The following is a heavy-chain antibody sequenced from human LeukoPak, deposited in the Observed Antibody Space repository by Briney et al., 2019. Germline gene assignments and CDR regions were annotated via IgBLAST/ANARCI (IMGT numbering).Heavy chain of an antibody. D-gene: IGHD6-19*01. J-gene: IGHJ4*02. CDR2: IYYSGST. V-gene: IGHV4-59*12. Sequence: SETLSLTCTVSGGSISNYYWSWIRQPPGKGLEWIGYIYYSGSTNYNPSLKSRVTISVDTNHFSLKLSSVTAADTAVYYCARSEAVAGPRIFYWGQGTLVTVSS. CDR3: ARSEAVAGPRIFY. CDR1: GGSISNYY.